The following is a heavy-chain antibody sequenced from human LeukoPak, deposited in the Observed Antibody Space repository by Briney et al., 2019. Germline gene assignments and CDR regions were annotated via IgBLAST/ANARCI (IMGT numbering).Heavy chain of an antibody. CDR1: GYTFTGYY. CDR2: INPNSGGT. V-gene: IGHV1-2*06. Sequence: ASVKVSCKASGYTFTGYYMHWVRQAPGQGLEWMGRINPNSGGTNYAQKFQGRVTMTTDTSISTAYMEPSRLRSDDTAVYYCARDPYSSGRADYWGQGTLVTVSS. J-gene: IGHJ4*02. CDR3: ARDPYSSGRADY. D-gene: IGHD3-22*01.